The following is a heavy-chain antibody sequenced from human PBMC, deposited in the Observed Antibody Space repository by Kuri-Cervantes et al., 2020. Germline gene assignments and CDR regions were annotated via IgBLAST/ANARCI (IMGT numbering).Heavy chain of an antibody. CDR1: GFTFSSYS. V-gene: IGHV3-23*01. D-gene: IGHD6-6*01. Sequence: GGSLRLSCAASGFTFSSYSMNWVRQSPGKGLEWVSGISDSGGNTFYTDSVRGRFTISRDNSKNTLYLQMSSLRGEHTAVYYCARAAVGTSIAARPLWFDPWGQGTPVTVSS. J-gene: IGHJ5*02. CDR2: ISDSGGNT. CDR3: ARAAVGTSIAARPLWFDP.